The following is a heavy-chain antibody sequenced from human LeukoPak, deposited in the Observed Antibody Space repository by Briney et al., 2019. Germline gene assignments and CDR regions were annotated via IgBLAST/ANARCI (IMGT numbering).Heavy chain of an antibody. CDR3: ARGSGRWELLLTFDY. V-gene: IGHV3-30-3*01. D-gene: IGHD1-26*01. J-gene: IGHJ4*02. Sequence: GGSLRLSCAASGFTFSSYAMHWVRQAPGKGLEWVAVISYDGSNKYYADSVKGRFTISRDNSKNTLYLQMNSLRAEDTAVYYCARGSGRWELLLTFDYWSQGTLVTVSS. CDR1: GFTFSSYA. CDR2: ISYDGSNK.